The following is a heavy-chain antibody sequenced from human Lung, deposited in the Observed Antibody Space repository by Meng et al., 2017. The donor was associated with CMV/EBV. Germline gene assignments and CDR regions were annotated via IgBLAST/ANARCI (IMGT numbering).Heavy chain of an antibody. J-gene: IGHJ4*02. CDR3: GSLNATGGFYGPDY. D-gene: IGHD2/OR15-2a*01. V-gene: IGHV7-4-1*02. CDR2: ISSNTGNA. CDR1: GDTFTRYA. Sequence: VQLVQSGSELKKPGASGKVSCKASGDTFTRYAMNWVRQAPGQGLEWIGWISSNTGNATTDQGFTGRFVFTVDTSVSTAYLQISIRKAEETAVYYCGSLNATGGFYGPDYWGQGALVTVSS.